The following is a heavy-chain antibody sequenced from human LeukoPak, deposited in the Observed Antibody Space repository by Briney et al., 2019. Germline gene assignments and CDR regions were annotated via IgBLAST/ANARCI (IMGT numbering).Heavy chain of an antibody. Sequence: ASVKVSCKASGGTFSTYAISWVRQAPGQGLGWMGGIIPVFDKANYAQKFQDRVTITADDSTTTAYMELSSLTSEDTAIYYCAGLGHCRETNCYSDFYYMDVWGKGTTVIVSS. CDR3: AGLGHCRETNCYSDFYYMDV. V-gene: IGHV1-69*13. J-gene: IGHJ6*03. D-gene: IGHD2-2*02. CDR2: IIPVFDKA. CDR1: GGTFSTYA.